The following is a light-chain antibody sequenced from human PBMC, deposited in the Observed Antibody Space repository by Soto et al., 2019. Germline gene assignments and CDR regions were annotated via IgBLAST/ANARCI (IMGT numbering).Light chain of an antibody. Sequence: DIQMTQSPSSLSASVGDRVTITCQAIQDISNSLNWYQQKPGKAPKLLIYDASNLETGVPSRFSGSGSGTDFTFTISSLQPEDIATYYCQQYDNLPLTFGGGTKVEIK. CDR3: QQYDNLPLT. J-gene: IGKJ4*01. V-gene: IGKV1-33*01. CDR2: DAS. CDR1: QDISNS.